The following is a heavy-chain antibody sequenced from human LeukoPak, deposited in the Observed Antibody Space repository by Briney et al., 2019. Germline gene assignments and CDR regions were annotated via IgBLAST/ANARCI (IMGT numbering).Heavy chain of an antibody. CDR1: GGSISSSLYF. V-gene: IGHV4-39*07. Sequence: PSETLSLTCSVSGGSISSSLYFWGWIRQPPGKGLEWIGTVYSSGNTHYNPSLKSRVTLSIDTSNNQFSLKLSSVTAADTAVYYCARDRGGYCSSTSCSWGQGTLVTVSS. CDR2: VYSSGNT. CDR3: ARDRGGYCSSTSCS. D-gene: IGHD2-2*01. J-gene: IGHJ5*02.